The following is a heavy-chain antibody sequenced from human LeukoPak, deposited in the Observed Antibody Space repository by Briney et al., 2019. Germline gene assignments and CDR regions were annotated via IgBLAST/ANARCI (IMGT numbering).Heavy chain of an antibody. CDR3: ASWAGTAQSDSWTGPFDY. Sequence: GGSLRLSCAVSGLTFTNFKMNWVRQAPGKGLEWVSYISGSGRTTFYADSVKGRFTISRDNAKNSLYLQMSSLRVEDTAVYYCASWAGTAQSDSWTGPFDYWGQGTLVTVSS. J-gene: IGHJ4*02. CDR2: ISGSGRTT. CDR1: GLTFTNFK. V-gene: IGHV3-48*03. D-gene: IGHD3/OR15-3a*01.